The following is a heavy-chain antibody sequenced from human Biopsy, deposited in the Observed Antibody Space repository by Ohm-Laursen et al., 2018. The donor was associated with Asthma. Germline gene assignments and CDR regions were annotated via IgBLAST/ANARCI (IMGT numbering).Heavy chain of an antibody. CDR2: VFWSGTT. V-gene: IGHV4-30-4*01. CDR1: GAYIGSRDHH. Sequence: TLSLTCTVGGAYIGSRDHHWSWIRQSPGTGLEWIGFVFWSGTTHYNRSLERRRSISIDTTRNEFSMTLRSVTAADTAVYFCARVASYGDLYFGIDVWGPGTTVSVS. CDR3: ARVASYGDLYFGIDV. D-gene: IGHD4-17*01. J-gene: IGHJ6*02.